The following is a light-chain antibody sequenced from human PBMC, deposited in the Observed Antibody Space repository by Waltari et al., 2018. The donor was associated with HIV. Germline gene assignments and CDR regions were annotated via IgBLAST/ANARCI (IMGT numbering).Light chain of an antibody. V-gene: IGKV3-15*01. CDR2: EAA. CDR1: QSISAK. J-gene: IGKJ2*01. CDR3: QQYDSGPRGIT. Sequence: EIVMTQSPPTLSVSPGQRVTLSCRASQSISAKVAWYQQRPGQAPRLLIYEAATRPTGIPARFSGSGSVTEFTLTITSRQSEDFATYFCQQYDSGPRGITFGQGTMLEIK.